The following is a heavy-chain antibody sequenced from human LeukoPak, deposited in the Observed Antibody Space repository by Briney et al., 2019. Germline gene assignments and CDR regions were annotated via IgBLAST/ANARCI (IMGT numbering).Heavy chain of an antibody. CDR3: AKGSDLWVGET. D-gene: IGHD3-10*01. J-gene: IGHJ4*02. CDR2: ISGSGGNT. CDR1: GFTFSDYA. V-gene: IGHV3-23*01. Sequence: TGGSLRLSCVVSGFTFSDYAMSWVRQAPGKGLKWVSAISGSGGNTYYADSVKGRFIISRDNSKNMLYLQMNSLRAEDTAVYYCAKGSDLWVGETWGQGTLVTVSS.